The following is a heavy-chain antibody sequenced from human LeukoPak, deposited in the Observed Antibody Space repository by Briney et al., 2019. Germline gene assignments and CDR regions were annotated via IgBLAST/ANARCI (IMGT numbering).Heavy chain of an antibody. V-gene: IGHV1-8*01. CDR1: GYTFTSYD. D-gene: IGHD6-19*01. Sequence: ASVKVSCKASGYTFTSYDINWVRQATGQGLEWMGWMNPNSGNTGYAQKFQGRVTMTRNTSISTAYMELSSLRSEDTAVYYCVRGPRRHKAGTGGYYFDYWGQGTLVTVSS. J-gene: IGHJ4*02. CDR3: VRGPRRHKAGTGGYYFDY. CDR2: MNPNSGNT.